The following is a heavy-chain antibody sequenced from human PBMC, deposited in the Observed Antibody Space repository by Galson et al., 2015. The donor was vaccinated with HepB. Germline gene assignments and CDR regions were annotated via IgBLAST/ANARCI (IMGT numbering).Heavy chain of an antibody. D-gene: IGHD5-18*01. CDR1: GYTFTSYY. V-gene: IGHV1-46*03. CDR3: AAVDTAMVTRGAFDI. Sequence: SVKVSRKASGYTFTSYYMHWVRQAPGQGLEWMGIINPSGGSTSYAQKFQGRVTMTRDTSTSTVYMELSSLRSEDTAVYYCAAVDTAMVTRGAFDIWGQGTMVTVSS. J-gene: IGHJ3*02. CDR2: INPSGGST.